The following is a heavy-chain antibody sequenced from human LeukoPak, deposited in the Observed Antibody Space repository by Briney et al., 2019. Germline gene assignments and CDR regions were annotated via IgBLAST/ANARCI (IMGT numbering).Heavy chain of an antibody. CDR1: GFTFSSYS. CDR3: ASLDNDYGDYSWFDP. D-gene: IGHD4-17*01. Sequence: SGGSLRLSCAASGFTFSSYSMNWVRQAPGKGLEWVSSISSSSYIYYADSVKGRFTISRDNAKNSLYLQMNSLRAEDTAVYYCASLDNDYGDYSWFDPWGQGTLVTVSS. J-gene: IGHJ5*02. V-gene: IGHV3-21*01. CDR2: ISSSSYI.